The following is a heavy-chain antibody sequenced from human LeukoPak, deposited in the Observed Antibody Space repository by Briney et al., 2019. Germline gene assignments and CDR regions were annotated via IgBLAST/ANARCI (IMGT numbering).Heavy chain of an antibody. CDR3: VRDGGLEY. CDR1: GFTFSTHS. Sequence: GGSLRLSCAASGFTFSTHSMIWVRQAPGKGLEWISYITGSSSPIYYADSAKGRFTISRDNAKKSVYMQMNNLRVEDTAVYYRVRDGGLEYWGQGTLVSVSS. CDR2: ITGSSSPI. V-gene: IGHV3-48*01. J-gene: IGHJ4*02. D-gene: IGHD3-16*01.